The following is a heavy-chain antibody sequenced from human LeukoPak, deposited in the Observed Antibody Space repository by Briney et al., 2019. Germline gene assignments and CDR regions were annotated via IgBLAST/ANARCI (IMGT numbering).Heavy chain of an antibody. J-gene: IGHJ4*02. D-gene: IGHD3-10*01. Sequence: ASVKVSCKASRYTFTSYAMHWVRQAPGQRLEWMGWINAGNGNTKYSQKFQGRVTITRDTSASTAYMELSSLRSEDTAVYYCATHYGSGSYYPMWGQGTLVTVSS. CDR2: INAGNGNT. V-gene: IGHV1-3*01. CDR3: ATHYGSGSYYPM. CDR1: RYTFTSYA.